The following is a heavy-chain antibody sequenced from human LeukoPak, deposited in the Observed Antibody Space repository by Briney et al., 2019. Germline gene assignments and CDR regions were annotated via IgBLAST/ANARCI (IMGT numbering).Heavy chain of an antibody. D-gene: IGHD6-19*01. J-gene: IGHJ5*02. CDR3: ARARQWLAKNWFDP. CDR1: GFTFSSYS. Sequence: GGSLRLSCAASGFTFSSYSMNWVRQAPGKGLKWVSSISSSSSYIYYADSVKGRFTISRDNAKNSLYLQMNSLRAEDTAVYYCARARQWLAKNWFDPWGQGTLVTVSS. V-gene: IGHV3-21*01. CDR2: ISSSSSYI.